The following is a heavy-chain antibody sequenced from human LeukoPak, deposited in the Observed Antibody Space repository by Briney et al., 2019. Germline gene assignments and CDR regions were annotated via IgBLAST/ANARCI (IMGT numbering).Heavy chain of an antibody. CDR1: GVSFSGYY. Sequence: PSETLSLTCAVYGVSFSGYYWCWLRQPPGKGLEWLGEINHSGSTNYNPSLKSRVTISVDTSKNQFSLKLSSVTAADTAVYYCARAGPYCSSTSCYPSWFDPWGQGTLVTVSS. J-gene: IGHJ5*02. CDR3: ARAGPYCSSTSCYPSWFDP. V-gene: IGHV4-34*01. CDR2: INHSGST. D-gene: IGHD2-2*01.